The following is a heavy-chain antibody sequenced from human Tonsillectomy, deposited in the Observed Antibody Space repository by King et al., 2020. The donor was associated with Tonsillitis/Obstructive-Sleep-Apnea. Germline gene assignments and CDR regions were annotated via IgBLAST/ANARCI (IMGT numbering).Heavy chain of an antibody. CDR1: GFTVSGSS. V-gene: IGHV3-53*01. D-gene: IGHD4-23*01. Sequence: VQLVESGGGLIQPGGSLRLSCAASGFTVSGSSMSWVRQAPGKGLEWVSLIYSGGNTYYPDSVKGRFTISGDNSKNTLYLQMNNLRAEDTALYYCARVFYGGFDYWGQGTLVTVSS. J-gene: IGHJ4*02. CDR2: IYSGGNT. CDR3: ARVFYGGFDY.